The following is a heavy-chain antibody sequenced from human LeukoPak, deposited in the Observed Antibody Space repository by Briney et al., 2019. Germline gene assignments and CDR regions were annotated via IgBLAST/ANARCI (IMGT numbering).Heavy chain of an antibody. D-gene: IGHD6-19*01. CDR3: ARARGGEQWLARWVVRGFDY. J-gene: IGHJ4*02. V-gene: IGHV3-7*03. Sequence: ETLSLTCTVSGDSINSLDLWSWVRQAPGKGLEWVANIKQDGSEKYYVDSVKGRFTISRDNAKNSLYLQMNSLRAEDTAVYYCARARGGEQWLARWVVRGFDYWGQGTLVTVSS. CDR1: GDSINSLDL. CDR2: IKQDGSEK.